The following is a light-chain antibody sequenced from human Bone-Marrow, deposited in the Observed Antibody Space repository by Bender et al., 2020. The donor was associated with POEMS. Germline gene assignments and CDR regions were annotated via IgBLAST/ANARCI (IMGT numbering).Light chain of an antibody. V-gene: IGLV1-50*01. J-gene: IGLJ3*02. CDR1: SSNIGAGFD. Sequence: SVLTQPPSVSGAPGQRVTISCTGTSSNIGAGFDVHWYQQLPGAAPKLLIYSSHRRLSEVPDRFSGSRSGTSASLAISGLQSEDEADYYCAVWDDSLNGWVFGGGTKLTVL. CDR2: SSH. CDR3: AVWDDSLNGWV.